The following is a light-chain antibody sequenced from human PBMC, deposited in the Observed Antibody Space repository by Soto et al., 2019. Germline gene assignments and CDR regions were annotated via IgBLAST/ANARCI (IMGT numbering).Light chain of an antibody. Sequence: QSALTQPASVSGSPGQSITISCTGTSSDVGGYNYVSWYQQHPGKAPKLMIYEVSNRPSGVSNRFSGSKSGNTASLTISGLQVEDEADYYCSSYTSSSTLEFGGGTKVPVL. CDR2: EVS. CDR3: SSYTSSSTLE. CDR1: SSDVGGYNY. V-gene: IGLV2-14*01. J-gene: IGLJ2*01.